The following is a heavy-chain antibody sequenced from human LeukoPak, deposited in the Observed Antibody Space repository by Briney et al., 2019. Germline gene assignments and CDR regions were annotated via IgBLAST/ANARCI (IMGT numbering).Heavy chain of an antibody. CDR1: GFAFNSYE. J-gene: IGHJ6*03. V-gene: IGHV3-48*03. CDR3: AGSLSVCYNYYMDV. CDR2: ISAGGSTK. Sequence: PGGSLRLSRAASGFAFNSYELNWVRQAPGKGLQWVSYISAGGSTKYYADSVKGRFTISRDNAKNSLYMQMNSLRAEDTAVYYCAGSLSVCYNYYMDVWGKGTTVTISS. D-gene: IGHD5/OR15-5a*01.